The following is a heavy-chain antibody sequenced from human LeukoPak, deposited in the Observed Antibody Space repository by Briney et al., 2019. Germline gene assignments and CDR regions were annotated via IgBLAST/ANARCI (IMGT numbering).Heavy chain of an antibody. Sequence: AGGSLRLSCAASGFTFSSYDMHWVHQATGKGLEWVSAICTAGDTYYPGSVKGRFTISRENAKNSLYLQMNCLRAGDTAVYYCARASSRYDSSGYYSDWGQGTLVTVSS. CDR2: ICTAGDT. CDR3: ARASSRYDSSGYYSD. V-gene: IGHV3-13*01. D-gene: IGHD3-22*01. J-gene: IGHJ4*02. CDR1: GFTFSSYD.